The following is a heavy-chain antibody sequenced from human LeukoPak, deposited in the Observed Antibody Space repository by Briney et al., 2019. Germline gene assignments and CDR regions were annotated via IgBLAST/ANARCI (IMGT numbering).Heavy chain of an antibody. CDR2: INAGNGNT. CDR3: ARPLEEHLVVPAAIGY. CDR1: GYTFTSYA. D-gene: IGHD2-2*01. V-gene: IGHV1-3*01. Sequence: ASVKVSCKASGYTFTSYAMHWVRQAPGQRLEWMGWINAGNGNTKYSQKFQGRVTITRDTSASTAYMELSSLRSEDTAVYYCARPLEEHLVVPAAIGYWGQGTLVTVSS. J-gene: IGHJ4*02.